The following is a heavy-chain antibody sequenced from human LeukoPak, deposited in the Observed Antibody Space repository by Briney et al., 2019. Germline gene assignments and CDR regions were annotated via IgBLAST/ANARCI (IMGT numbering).Heavy chain of an antibody. J-gene: IGHJ6*02. Sequence: GGSLRLSCAASGFTFSSYWMSWVRQAPGKGLEWVANIKQDGSEKNYVDSVKGRFTISRDNAKNSMNLQMNSLRAEDTAVYYCARQSSNFDYGMDVWGQGTTVTVSS. CDR1: GFTFSSYW. D-gene: IGHD6-13*01. CDR2: IKQDGSEK. V-gene: IGHV3-7*01. CDR3: ARQSSNFDYGMDV.